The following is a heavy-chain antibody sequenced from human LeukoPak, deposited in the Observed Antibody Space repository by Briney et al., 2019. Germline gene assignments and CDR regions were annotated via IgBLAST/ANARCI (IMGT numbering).Heavy chain of an antibody. CDR2: IYYSGSS. CDR3: ATGATGTAFVFAI. D-gene: IGHD1-1*01. CDR1: GGSVSSGSYY. Sequence: PSETLSLTCTVSGGSVSSGSYYWSWIRQSPGKGLEWIGYIYYSGSSNYNPSLKSRVTTSVDTSKNQFSLRLTSVTAADTAVYYCATGATGTAFVFAIWGQGTMITVSS. V-gene: IGHV4-61*01. J-gene: IGHJ3*02.